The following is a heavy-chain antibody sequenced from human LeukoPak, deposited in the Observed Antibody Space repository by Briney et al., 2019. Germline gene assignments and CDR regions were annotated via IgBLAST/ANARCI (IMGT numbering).Heavy chain of an antibody. CDR1: GGTFSSYA. Sequence: ASVKVSCKASGGTFSSYAISWVRQAPGQGLEWMGGIIPIFGTANYAQKFQGRVTITADESTSTAYMELSSLRSEDTAVYYCARDPPRPSITMVRGFDYWGQGTLVTVSS. CDR2: IIPIFGTA. D-gene: IGHD3-10*01. J-gene: IGHJ4*02. V-gene: IGHV1-69*13. CDR3: ARDPPRPSITMVRGFDY.